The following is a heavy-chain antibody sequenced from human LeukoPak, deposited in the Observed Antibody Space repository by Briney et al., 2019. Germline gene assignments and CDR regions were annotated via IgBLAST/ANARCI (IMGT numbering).Heavy chain of an antibody. Sequence: PSETLSLTCTVSGGSISSGGYHWSWIRQHPGKGLEWIGYIYYSGSTCYNPSLKSRVTISVDTSKNQFSLKLSSVTAADTAVYYCARARSSWYPYFDYWGQGTLVTVSS. V-gene: IGHV4-31*03. D-gene: IGHD6-13*01. CDR1: GGSISSGGYH. J-gene: IGHJ4*02. CDR3: ARARSSWYPYFDY. CDR2: IYYSGST.